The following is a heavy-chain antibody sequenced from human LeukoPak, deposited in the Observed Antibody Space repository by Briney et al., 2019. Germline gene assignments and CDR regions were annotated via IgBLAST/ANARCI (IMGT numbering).Heavy chain of an antibody. CDR2: IWYDGSNK. D-gene: IGHD6-19*01. CDR1: GFAFSSYG. CDR3: ARDSGSGLYGMDV. V-gene: IGHV3-33*01. J-gene: IGHJ6*02. Sequence: GGSLRLPCAASGFAFSSYGMHWVRQAPGKGLEWVAVIWYDGSNKYYADSVKGRFTISRDNSKNTLYLQMNSLRAEDTAVYYCARDSGSGLYGMDVWGQGTTVTVSS.